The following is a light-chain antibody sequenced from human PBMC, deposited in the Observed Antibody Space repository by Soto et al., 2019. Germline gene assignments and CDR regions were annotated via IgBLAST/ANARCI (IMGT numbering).Light chain of an antibody. CDR3: QQRSNWPIT. V-gene: IGKV3-11*01. CDR1: QNIINY. CDR2: DAS. J-gene: IGKJ5*01. Sequence: TQSPSSVSASIGDRATLSCRASQNIINYLAWYQQKPGQAPRLLIYDASNRATGIPAKFSGSGFGTDFTLTISSLEPADSAVYYCQQRSNWPITFGQGTRLEIK.